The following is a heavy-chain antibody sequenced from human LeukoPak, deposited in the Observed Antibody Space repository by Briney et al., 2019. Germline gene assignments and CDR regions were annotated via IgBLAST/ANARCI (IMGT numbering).Heavy chain of an antibody. CDR3: ARESYGSGSYLYYFDY. J-gene: IGHJ4*02. V-gene: IGHV1-69*01. D-gene: IGHD3-10*01. Sequence: GSSVKVSCKASGGTFSSYAISWVRQAPGQGLEWMGGIIPIFGTENYAQKFQGRVTITAYESTSTAYMELSSLRSEDTAVYYCARESYGSGSYLYYFDYWGQGTLVTVSS. CDR2: IIPIFGTE. CDR1: GGTFSSYA.